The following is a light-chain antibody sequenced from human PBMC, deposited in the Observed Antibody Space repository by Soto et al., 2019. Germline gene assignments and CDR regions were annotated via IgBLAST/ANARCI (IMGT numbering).Light chain of an antibody. V-gene: IGKV1-5*03. CDR3: QHYSSYSEA. Sequence: DIQMTQSASTLSGSVGDRVTITCRASQTISSWLTWYRQKPGKAPKLLIYKASTLKSGVASRLTGSRSGTDLTLTVSSLQSDDFAPHCCQHYSSYSEAFGQGTKVEL. J-gene: IGKJ1*01. CDR1: QTISSW. CDR2: KAS.